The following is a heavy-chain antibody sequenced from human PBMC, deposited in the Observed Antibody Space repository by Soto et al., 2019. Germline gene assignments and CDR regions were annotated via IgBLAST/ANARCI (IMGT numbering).Heavy chain of an antibody. CDR1: GVSLVIRA. CDR3: ERGSKDSYKGSRIFDL. V-gene: IGHV3-23*01. Sequence: GGSXRLGCVTCGVSLVIRAGSGFRHAPGEGLELVSTITDTGGDSKYADSVRGRFTISRDNSKKTLYLQMRSLRADDSAVYFCERGSKDSYKGSRIFDLWGRAPLVTVYS. J-gene: IGHJ4*02. D-gene: IGHD1-26*01. CDR2: ITDTGGDS.